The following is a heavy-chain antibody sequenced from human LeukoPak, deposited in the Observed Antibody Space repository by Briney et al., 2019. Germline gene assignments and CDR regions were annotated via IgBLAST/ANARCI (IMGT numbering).Heavy chain of an antibody. CDR1: GGSFSGYY. J-gene: IGHJ4*02. CDR3: ARGDLRYFDWSYYFDY. CDR2: INHSGSN. D-gene: IGHD3-9*01. V-gene: IGHV4-34*01. Sequence: SSETLSLTCAVHGGSFSGYYWSWIRQPPGKGLEWIGEINHSGSNNYNPSLKSRVTISVDTSKNQFSLKLSSVTAADTAVYYCARGDLRYFDWSYYFDYWGQGTLVTVSS.